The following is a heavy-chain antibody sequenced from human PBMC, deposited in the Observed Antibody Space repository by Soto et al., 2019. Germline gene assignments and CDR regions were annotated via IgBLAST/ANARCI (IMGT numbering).Heavy chain of an antibody. CDR2: ISGSGGST. CDR1: GFTFRSYA. CDR3: AKGQATAVAGTTYYYYGMDV. D-gene: IGHD6-19*01. V-gene: IGHV3-23*01. Sequence: GGSLRLSCAASGFTFRSYAMSWVRQAPGRGLEWVSAISGSGGSTYYSDSVKVRFTISRDNSKNTLYLQMNSLRAEDTAVYYFAKGQATAVAGTTYYYYGMDVWGPGTTVTVSS. J-gene: IGHJ6*02.